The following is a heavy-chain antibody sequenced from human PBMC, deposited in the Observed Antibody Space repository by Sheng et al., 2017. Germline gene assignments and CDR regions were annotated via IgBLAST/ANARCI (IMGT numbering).Heavy chain of an antibody. V-gene: IGHV4-34*01. CDR3: ASGLDDYYDSSKFDY. D-gene: IGHD3-22*01. J-gene: IGHJ4*02. CDR1: GGSFSGYY. CDR2: INHSGST. Sequence: QVQLQQWGAGLLKPSETLSLTCAVYGGSFSGYYWSWIRQPPGKGLEWIGEINHSGSTNYNPSLKSRVTISVDTSKNQFSLKLSSVTAADTAVYYCASGLDDYYDSSKFDYWGQGTLVTVSS.